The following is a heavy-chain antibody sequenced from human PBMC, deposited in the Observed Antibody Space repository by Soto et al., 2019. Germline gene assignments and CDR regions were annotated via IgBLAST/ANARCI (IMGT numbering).Heavy chain of an antibody. D-gene: IGHD3-3*01. CDR2: INAGNGNT. Sequence: GASVKVSCKASGYTFTSYAMHWVRQAPGQRLEWMGWINAGNGNTKYSQKYQGRVTFTRDTSASTAYMELSSLRSEDTAVYYCARVSRFWSGYHSSFDYWGQGTLVTVSS. V-gene: IGHV1-3*01. CDR1: GYTFTSYA. CDR3: ARVSRFWSGYHSSFDY. J-gene: IGHJ4*02.